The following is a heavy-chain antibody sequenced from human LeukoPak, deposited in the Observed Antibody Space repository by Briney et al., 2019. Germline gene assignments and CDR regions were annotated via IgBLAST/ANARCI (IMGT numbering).Heavy chain of an antibody. Sequence: SETLSLTCSVTGASISTYYWTWIRQPAGKGLEWIGRFYTDGNTRYNPSLESRVTMSVDTSKSQFSLRLTSVTAADTALYFCARDYGDYMGLDYWGPGSLVTVSS. CDR1: GASISTYY. J-gene: IGHJ4*02. V-gene: IGHV4-4*07. D-gene: IGHD4-17*01. CDR3: ARDYGDYMGLDY. CDR2: FYTDGNT.